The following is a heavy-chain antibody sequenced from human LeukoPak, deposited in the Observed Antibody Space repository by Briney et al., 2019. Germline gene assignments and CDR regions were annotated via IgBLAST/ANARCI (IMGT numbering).Heavy chain of an antibody. Sequence: ASVKVSCKASGYSFITYYMHWVRQAPGQGLEWMGTINASGGRTTYAQNFQGRITVTRDTSTSTVYMELSSLRFEDTAVYYCARERSGYGYWGQGTLVTVSS. D-gene: IGHD5-12*01. CDR3: ARERSGYGY. CDR2: INASGGRT. CDR1: GYSFITYY. V-gene: IGHV1-46*01. J-gene: IGHJ4*02.